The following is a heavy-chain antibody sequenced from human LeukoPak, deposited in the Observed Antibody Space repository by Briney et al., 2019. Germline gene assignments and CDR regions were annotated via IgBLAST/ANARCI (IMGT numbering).Heavy chain of an antibody. D-gene: IGHD3-22*01. J-gene: IGHJ4*03. CDR1: GGSISSGGYY. CDR3: ARSGRGYYDSSGYYWRYFDY. CDR2: IYYSGST. V-gene: IGHV4-31*03. Sequence: SQTLSLTCTVSGGSISSGGYYWSWIRQHTGKGLEWIGYIYYSGSTYYNPSLKSRVTISVDTSKNQFSLKLSSVTAADTAVYYCARSGRGYYDSSGYYWRYFDYWGQGTLVTVSS.